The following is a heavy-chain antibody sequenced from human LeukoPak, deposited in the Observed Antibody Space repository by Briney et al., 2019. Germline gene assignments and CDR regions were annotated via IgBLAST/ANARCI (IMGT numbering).Heavy chain of an antibody. J-gene: IGHJ4*02. Sequence: GGSLRLSCAASGFTFDDYAMHWVRQAPGKGLEWVSGISWNSGSTGYADSVKGRFTISRDNAKNSLYLQMNSLRAEDTALYYCAKDYYYDSSGYYHPHFDYWGQGTLVTVSS. D-gene: IGHD3-22*01. CDR3: AKDYYYDSSGYYHPHFDY. CDR2: ISWNSGST. CDR1: GFTFDDYA. V-gene: IGHV3-9*01.